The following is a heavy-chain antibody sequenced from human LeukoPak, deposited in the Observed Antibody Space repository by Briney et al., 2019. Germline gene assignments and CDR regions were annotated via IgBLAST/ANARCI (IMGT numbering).Heavy chain of an antibody. Sequence: SVKVSCKASGGTFISYAISWVRQAPGKGLEWMGRIIPIFGTANYAQKFQGRVTITTDESTSTAYMELSSLRSEDTAVYYCARAMAPSGYYDYWGQGTLVTVSS. CDR3: ARAMAPSGYYDY. D-gene: IGHD3-22*01. CDR1: GGTFISYA. CDR2: IIPIFGTA. J-gene: IGHJ4*02. V-gene: IGHV1-69*05.